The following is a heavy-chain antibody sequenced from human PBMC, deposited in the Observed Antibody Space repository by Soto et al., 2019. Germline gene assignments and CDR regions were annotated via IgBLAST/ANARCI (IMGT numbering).Heavy chain of an antibody. D-gene: IGHD1-26*01. Sequence: QVQLVQSGAEVKKPGSSVKVSCKASGGTFSSYAISWVRQAPGQGLEWMGGIIPIFGTANYAQKFQGRVTITADESTGTGYKELRSLRSEEKGVYFCSEGPQGRYWGGGFDYWGQGTLVTVSS. V-gene: IGHV1-69*01. J-gene: IGHJ4*02. CDR1: GGTFSSYA. CDR3: SEGPQGRYWGGGFDY. CDR2: IIPIFGTA.